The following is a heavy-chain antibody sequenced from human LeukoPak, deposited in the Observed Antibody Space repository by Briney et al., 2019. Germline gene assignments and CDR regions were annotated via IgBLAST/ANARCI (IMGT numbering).Heavy chain of an antibody. J-gene: IGHJ4*02. CDR2: IKDKDAGGTT. V-gene: IGHV3-15*05. CDR1: GFTFNIAW. CDR3: TTSSRGNFDF. D-gene: IGHD3-10*01. Sequence: GGSLRLSCSASGFTFNIAWMSWVRQAPGKGLEWVGRIKDKDAGGTTDFAAPVKGSFSISRDDSTHTLTLEMNSLRVEDTAVYYCTTSSRGNFDFWGQGALVTVSS.